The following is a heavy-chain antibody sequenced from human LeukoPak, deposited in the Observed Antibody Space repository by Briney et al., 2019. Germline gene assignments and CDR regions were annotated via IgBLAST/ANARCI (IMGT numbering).Heavy chain of an antibody. V-gene: IGHV3-21*01. Sequence: SGGSLRLSCAASGFTFSSYSMNWVGQPQGRGRGWVYSIRRSVSKITSADSVKGRFTISRDNAKNSLYLQMNSLRAEDTAVYYCARDGHSSSWAYYYYYYMNVWGKGTTVTVSS. D-gene: IGHD6-13*01. CDR2: IRRSVSKI. J-gene: IGHJ6*03. CDR1: GFTFSSYS. CDR3: ARDGHSSSWAYYYYYYMNV.